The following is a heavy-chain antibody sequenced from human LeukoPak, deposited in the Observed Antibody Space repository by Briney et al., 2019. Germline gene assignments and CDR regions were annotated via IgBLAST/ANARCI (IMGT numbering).Heavy chain of an antibody. J-gene: IGHJ6*02. D-gene: IGHD1-26*01. Sequence: ASVKVSCKASGGTFSSYAISWVRQAPGQGLEWMGGIIPIFGTANYAQKFQGRVTITADESTSTAYMELSSLGSEDTAVYYCAREFVGAAYYYYYGMDVWGQGTTVTVSS. CDR3: AREFVGAAYYYYYGMDV. CDR2: IIPIFGTA. V-gene: IGHV1-69*13. CDR1: GGTFSSYA.